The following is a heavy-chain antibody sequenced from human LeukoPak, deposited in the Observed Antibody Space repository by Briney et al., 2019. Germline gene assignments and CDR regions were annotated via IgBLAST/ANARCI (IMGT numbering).Heavy chain of an antibody. Sequence: SETLSLTCTVSGGSISSYYWSWIRQPPGKGLEWIGYIYYSGSTNYNPSLKSRVTISVDTSKNQFSLKLSSVTAADTAVYCCAMLVGYSSDYWGQGTLVTVSS. D-gene: IGHD6-13*01. J-gene: IGHJ4*02. CDR2: IYYSGST. CDR1: GGSISSYY. CDR3: AMLVGYSSDY. V-gene: IGHV4-59*01.